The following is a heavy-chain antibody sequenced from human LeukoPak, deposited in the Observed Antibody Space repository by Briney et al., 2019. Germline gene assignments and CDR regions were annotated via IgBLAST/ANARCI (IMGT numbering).Heavy chain of an antibody. V-gene: IGHV3-30-3*01. CDR1: GFTFSSYA. J-gene: IGHJ4*02. CDR2: ISYDGSNK. CDR3: ARAPGDFWSGYGYYFDY. D-gene: IGHD3-3*01. Sequence: GGSLRLSCAASGFTFSSYAMHWVRLAPGKGLEWVAVISYDGSNKYYADSVKGRFTISRDNSKNTLYLQMNSLRAEDTAVYYCARAPGDFWSGYGYYFDYWGQGTLVTVSS.